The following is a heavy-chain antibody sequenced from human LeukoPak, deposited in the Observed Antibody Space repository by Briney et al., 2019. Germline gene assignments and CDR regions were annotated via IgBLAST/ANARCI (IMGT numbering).Heavy chain of an antibody. Sequence: SETLSLTCTVSGGSISSYYWSWIRQPPGKGLEWIGYIYYSGSTNYNPSLKSRVTISVDTSKNQFSLKLSSVTAADTAVYYCARDSPGWSSSWSLFDYWGQGTLVTVYS. CDR1: GGSISSYY. J-gene: IGHJ4*02. CDR3: ARDSPGWSSSWSLFDY. V-gene: IGHV4-59*12. D-gene: IGHD6-13*01. CDR2: IYYSGST.